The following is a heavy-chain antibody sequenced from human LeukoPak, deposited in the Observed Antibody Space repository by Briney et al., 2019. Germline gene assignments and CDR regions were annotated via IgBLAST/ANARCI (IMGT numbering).Heavy chain of an antibody. D-gene: IGHD3-10*01. CDR3: ARANLWFGELQYYFDY. J-gene: IGHJ4*02. Sequence: PGGSLRLSCAASGFIFNNAKMHWVRQAPGKGLEYVSAISSNGGSTYYANSVKGRFTISRDNSKNTLYLQMGSLRAEDMAVYYCARANLWFGELQYYFDYWGQGTLVTVSS. CDR1: GFIFNNAK. V-gene: IGHV3-64*01. CDR2: ISSNGGST.